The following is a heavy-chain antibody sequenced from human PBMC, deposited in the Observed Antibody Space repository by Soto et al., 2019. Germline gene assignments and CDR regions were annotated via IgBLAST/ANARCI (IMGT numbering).Heavy chain of an antibody. J-gene: IGHJ4*02. D-gene: IGHD3-16*01. V-gene: IGHV3-15*01. CDR2: IKSKTDGGTS. CDR3: ATGSSLGAPR. CDR1: GFTFGHVW. Sequence: EVQLVESGGGLVKPGGSLRLSCAASGFTFGHVWISWVRQAPGKGLEWVGRIKSKTDGGTSDYAAPVKGRFTISRDDPNTTLYLQMNSLKAEDTAVYYCATGSSLGAPRWGQGTLVTVSS.